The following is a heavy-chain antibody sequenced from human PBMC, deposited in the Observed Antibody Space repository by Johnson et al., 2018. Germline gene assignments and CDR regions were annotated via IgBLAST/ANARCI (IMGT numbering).Heavy chain of an antibody. CDR3: AIAPTTGTHYYYRDV. CDR2: TRNKANSYTT. V-gene: IGHV3-72*01. Sequence: EVQLLESGGGLVQPGGSLRLSCAASGFTFSDHYMDGVRQAPGKRLEWVGRTRNKANSYTTEYAASVKGKFTISREYAKNSLYLHRNSLKTEATAGYYCAIAPTTGTHYYYRDVWGKGTTVTVSS. D-gene: IGHD4-11*01. CDR1: GFTFSDHY. J-gene: IGHJ6*03.